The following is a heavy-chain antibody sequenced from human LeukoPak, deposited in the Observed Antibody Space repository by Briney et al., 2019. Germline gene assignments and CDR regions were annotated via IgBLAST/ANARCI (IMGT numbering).Heavy chain of an antibody. J-gene: IGHJ4*02. Sequence: ASVKVSCKASGGTFSSYAISWVRQAPGQGLEWMGRIIPILGIANYAQKFQGRVTITADKSTSTAYMELSSLRSEDTAVYYCASSWKYYDSSGYRNWGQGTLVTVSS. V-gene: IGHV1-69*04. CDR2: IIPILGIA. CDR3: ASSWKYYDSSGYRN. CDR1: GGTFSSYA. D-gene: IGHD3-22*01.